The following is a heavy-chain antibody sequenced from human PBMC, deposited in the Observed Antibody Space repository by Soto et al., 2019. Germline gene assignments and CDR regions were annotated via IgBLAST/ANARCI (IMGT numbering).Heavy chain of an antibody. CDR2: AAYSGGT. CDR1: GGSIANNNYF. CDR3: AKVVVGATSHSDFDS. J-gene: IGHJ4*02. V-gene: IGHV4-39*01. Sequence: PSETLSLTCTVSGGSIANNNYFWGWVHQPPGKGLEWIGSAAYSGGTYKNPSLKSRVTVSVDTSKNQFSLKLTSVTAADTAVYYCAKVVVGATSHSDFDSWGQGTLVTVSS. D-gene: IGHD2-15*01.